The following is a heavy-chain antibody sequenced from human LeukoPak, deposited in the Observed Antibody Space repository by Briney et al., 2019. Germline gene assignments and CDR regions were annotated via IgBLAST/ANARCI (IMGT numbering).Heavy chain of an antibody. J-gene: IGHJ4*02. Sequence: GRSLRLSCAASGFTFSSYAMHWVRQAPGKGLEWVAVISYDGSNKYYADSVKGRFTITRDNSKNTLYLQMNSLRAEDTAVYYCASSIAASYYFDYWGQGTLVTVSS. CDR1: GFTFSSYA. V-gene: IGHV3-30*01. CDR2: ISYDGSNK. CDR3: ASSIAASYYFDY. D-gene: IGHD6-6*01.